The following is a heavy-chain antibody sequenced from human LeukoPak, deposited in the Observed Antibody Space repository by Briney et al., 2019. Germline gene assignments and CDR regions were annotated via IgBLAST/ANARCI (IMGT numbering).Heavy chain of an antibody. CDR2: ISGSGGST. D-gene: IGHD1-26*01. Sequence: GSLRLSCAASGFTFSSYAMSWVRQAPGKGLEWVSAISGSGGSTYYADSVKGRFTISRDNSKNTLYLQMNSLRAEDTAVYYCARSKWELLRYYYYYMDVWGKGTTVTVSS. CDR1: GFTFSSYA. J-gene: IGHJ6*03. CDR3: ARSKWELLRYYYYYMDV. V-gene: IGHV3-23*01.